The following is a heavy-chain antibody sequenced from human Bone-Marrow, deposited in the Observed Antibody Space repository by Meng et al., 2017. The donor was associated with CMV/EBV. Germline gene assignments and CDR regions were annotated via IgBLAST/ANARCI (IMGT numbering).Heavy chain of an antibody. V-gene: IGHV3-30-3*01. J-gene: IGHJ3*02. CDR3: AREEENTAMVTGAFDI. CDR1: GFTFSSYA. CDR2: ISYDGSNK. D-gene: IGHD5-18*01. Sequence: GESLKISCAASGFTFSSYAMHWVRQAPGKGLEWVAVISYDGSNKYYADSVKGRFTISRDNSKNTLYLQMNSLRAEDTAVYYCAREEENTAMVTGAFDIWGQGTMVPFSS.